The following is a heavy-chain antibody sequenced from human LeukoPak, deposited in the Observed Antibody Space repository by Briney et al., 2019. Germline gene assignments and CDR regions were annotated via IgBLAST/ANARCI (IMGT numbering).Heavy chain of an antibody. Sequence: PGGSLRLSCAASGFTFSTYGMHWVRQAPGKGLEWVAVISYDGSNEYYADSVKGRFTISRDNSKNTLYLQMNSLRAEDTAVYHCAKGGTQWLPHAVIYFDYWGQGTLVTVSS. CDR2: ISYDGSNE. D-gene: IGHD6-19*01. CDR3: AKGGTQWLPHAVIYFDY. J-gene: IGHJ4*02. V-gene: IGHV3-30*18. CDR1: GFTFSTYG.